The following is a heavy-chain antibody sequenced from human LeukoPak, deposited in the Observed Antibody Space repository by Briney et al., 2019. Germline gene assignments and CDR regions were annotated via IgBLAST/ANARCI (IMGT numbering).Heavy chain of an antibody. D-gene: IGHD2-15*01. Sequence: PGGPLRLSCAASGFTFNSYTMNWVRQAPGKGLEWVSSITSSGTYIYYAESVKGRFTISRDTAKNSLYLQMNTLRAEDTAVYYCARGRLRVDYWGQGTLVTVSS. CDR1: GFTFNSYT. CDR3: ARGRLRVDY. CDR2: ITSSGTYI. J-gene: IGHJ4*02. V-gene: IGHV3-21*01.